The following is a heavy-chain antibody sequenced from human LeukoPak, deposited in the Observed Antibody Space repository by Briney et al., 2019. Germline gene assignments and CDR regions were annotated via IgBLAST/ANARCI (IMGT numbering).Heavy chain of an antibody. CDR1: GFTFSTHA. D-gene: IGHD3-16*01. J-gene: IGHJ4*02. CDR2: IWQEGSEK. CDR3: ARDQNLISWGLDYFDY. Sequence: PGGSLRLPCVVSGFTFSTHATTWVRQAPGQGLEWVANIWQEGSEKYYVDSVKGRFTISRDNTRNSLFLHMNSLRAEDTAVYFCARDQNLISWGLDYFDYWGQGTLVTVSS. V-gene: IGHV3-7*01.